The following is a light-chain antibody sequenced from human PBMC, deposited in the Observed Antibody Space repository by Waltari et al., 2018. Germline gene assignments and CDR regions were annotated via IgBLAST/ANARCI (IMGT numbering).Light chain of an antibody. CDR2: DAS. V-gene: IGKV3-11*01. CDR3: QQRSSWPS. CDR1: QSVTRY. J-gene: IGKJ4*01. Sequence: IVLTQSPATLSLSPGERATLSCRASQSVTRYLAWYQQKPGQAPRLLISDASNRAAGIPARFSVSGFETDFTLTISSLEPEDSAVYYCQQRSSWPSFGGGTKVEIK.